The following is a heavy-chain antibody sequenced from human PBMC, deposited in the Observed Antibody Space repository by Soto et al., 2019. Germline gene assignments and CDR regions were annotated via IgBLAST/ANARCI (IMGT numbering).Heavy chain of an antibody. V-gene: IGHV3-30-3*01. CDR1: GFTFSSYA. Sequence: QVQLVESGGGVVQPGRSLRLSCAASGFTFSSYAMHWVRQAPGKGLEWVAVISYDGSNKYYADSVKVRFTISRDNSKNALCLQMNRLRAEDTAVYYCAREGYDSCGYYFDYWGEGSLVTFFS. D-gene: IGHD3-22*01. CDR3: AREGYDSCGYYFDY. CDR2: ISYDGSNK. J-gene: IGHJ4*02.